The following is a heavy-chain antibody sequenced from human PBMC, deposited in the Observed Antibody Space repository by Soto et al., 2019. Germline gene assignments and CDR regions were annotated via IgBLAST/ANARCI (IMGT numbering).Heavy chain of an antibody. J-gene: IGHJ4*02. V-gene: IGHV5-51*01. CDR3: ATQHPLDSSGWYN. D-gene: IGHD6-19*01. CDR1: GYSFTNFW. Sequence: GESLKISCKASGYSFTNFWRGWVRQMPGKGLEWLGIIYPGDSETRYSPSFQGQVTISADRSISTAYLQWSSLKASDTAIYYCATQHPLDSSGWYNWGQGTLVTVSS. CDR2: IYPGDSET.